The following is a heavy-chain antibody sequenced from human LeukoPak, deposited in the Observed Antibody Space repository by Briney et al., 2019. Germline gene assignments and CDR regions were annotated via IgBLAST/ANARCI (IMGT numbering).Heavy chain of an antibody. J-gene: IGHJ4*02. CDR2: ISSSGSTI. D-gene: IGHD4-23*01. V-gene: IGHV3-48*03. CDR3: GRFGYGGKVDY. CDR1: GFTFSSYE. Sequence: GGSLRLSCAASGFTFSSYEMNWVRQAPGKGLEWVSYISSSGSTIYYADSVKGRFTVSRDNAKNSLFLQMNSLRAEDTALYYWGRFGYGGKVDYWGQGTLITVSS.